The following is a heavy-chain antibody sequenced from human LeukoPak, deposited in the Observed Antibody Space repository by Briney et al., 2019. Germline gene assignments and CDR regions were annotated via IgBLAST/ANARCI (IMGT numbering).Heavy chain of an antibody. V-gene: IGHV4-39*01. CDR2: TYYRGST. J-gene: IGHJ4*02. CDR1: GGSISSSSYY. D-gene: IGHD3-10*01. CDR3: TSAGSYWVDS. Sequence: SETLSLTCTVSGGSISSSSYYWGWIRRPPGKGLEWIGSTYYRGSTYYNPSLESRVSISVDTSKNQFSLKLSSVTAADVAVYYCTSAGSYWVDSWGQGTLVTVSS.